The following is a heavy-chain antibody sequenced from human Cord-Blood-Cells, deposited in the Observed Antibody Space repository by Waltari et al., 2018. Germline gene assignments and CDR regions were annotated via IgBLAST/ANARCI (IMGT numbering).Heavy chain of an antibody. CDR2: ISYDESYK. J-gene: IGHJ6*02. D-gene: IGHD2-8*01. CDR3: AKCQGRMGLHYGMDV. CDR1: GFTFSSYG. Sequence: QVQLVESGGGVVQPGRSLRVSCAASGFTFSSYGMHWVRQAPGKGREWVEIISYDESYKVYAASVKGRFTISRDNSKNTLYLQMNSLRAEDTAVYDCAKCQGRMGLHYGMDVWGQGTTVTVSS. V-gene: IGHV3-30*18.